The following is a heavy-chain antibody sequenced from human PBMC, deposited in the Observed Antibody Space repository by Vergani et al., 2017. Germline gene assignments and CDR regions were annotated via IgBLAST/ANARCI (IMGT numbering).Heavy chain of an antibody. Sequence: EVQLLESGGNLVQPGGSLRLSCAASGFTFTNFAMIWVRQAPGEGLEWVSGISGSGGFIYYADSVKGRFTISRDNSKNTLYVQMNSLRAEDTAVYYCARSITMVRGVPNFDHWGRGTLVTVSS. CDR2: ISGSGGFI. CDR3: ARSITMVRGVPNFDH. V-gene: IGHV3-23*01. D-gene: IGHD3-10*01. CDR1: GFTFTNFA. J-gene: IGHJ2*01.